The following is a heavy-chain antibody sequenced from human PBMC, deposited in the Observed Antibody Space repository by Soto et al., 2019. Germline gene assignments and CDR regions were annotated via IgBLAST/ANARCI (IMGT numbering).Heavy chain of an antibody. D-gene: IGHD3-10*01. CDR3: AGPPLYYYGSGSHYPVGY. CDR1: GYTFTSYG. CDR2: ISAYNGNT. J-gene: IGHJ4*02. Sequence: GASVKVSCKASGYTFTSYGISWVRQAPGQGLEWMGWISAYNGNTNYAQKLQGRVTMTTDTSTSTAYMELRSLRSDDTAVYYCAGPPLYYYGSGSHYPVGYWGQGTLVTVSS. V-gene: IGHV1-18*01.